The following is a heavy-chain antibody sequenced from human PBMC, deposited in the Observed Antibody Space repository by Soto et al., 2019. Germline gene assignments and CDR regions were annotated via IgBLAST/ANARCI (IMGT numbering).Heavy chain of an antibody. Sequence: EVQMVETGGGLSQPGGSLRLSCAVSGFIVSSKYMTWVRQAPGKGLEWVSVIYTGGSTHYADSARGRFTISRDSSKNTLYLQMTSLRPEDAAVYYCTTYTGYGMDVWGQGTTVTVSS. CDR1: GFIVSSKY. V-gene: IGHV3-53*02. CDR3: TTYTGYGMDV. CDR2: IYTGGST. J-gene: IGHJ6*02. D-gene: IGHD3-16*01.